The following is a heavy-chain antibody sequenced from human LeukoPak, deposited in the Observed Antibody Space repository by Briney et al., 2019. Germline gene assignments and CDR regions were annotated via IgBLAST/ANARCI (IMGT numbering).Heavy chain of an antibody. J-gene: IGHJ6*03. CDR1: GGSISNSPYY. V-gene: IGHV4-39*01. Sequence: SETLSLTCNVSGGSISNSPYYWGWIRQPPGKGLEWIGSMHYSGSTYYNPSLKSRVTIFVDTSKNQFSLKLSSVTAADTAVYYCARRAQGLDTARWGNYYYYYMDVWGKGTTVTVSS. CDR2: MHYSGST. CDR3: ARRAQGLDTARWGNYYYYYMDV. D-gene: IGHD5-18*01.